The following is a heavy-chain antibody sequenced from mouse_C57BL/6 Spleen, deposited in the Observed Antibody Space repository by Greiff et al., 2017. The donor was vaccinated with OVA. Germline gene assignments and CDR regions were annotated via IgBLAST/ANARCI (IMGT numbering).Heavy chain of an antibody. Sequence: EVKLEESGGGLVQPGGSMKLSCVASGFTFSNYWMNWVRQSPEKGLEWVAQIRLKSDNYATHYAEAVKGRFTISRDDSKSSVYLQMNNLRAEDTGIYYCTELYYGKRTYWGQGTTLTVSS. D-gene: IGHD2-1*01. CDR3: TELYYGKRTY. CDR2: IRLKSDNYAT. V-gene: IGHV6-3*01. CDR1: GFTFSNYW. J-gene: IGHJ2*01.